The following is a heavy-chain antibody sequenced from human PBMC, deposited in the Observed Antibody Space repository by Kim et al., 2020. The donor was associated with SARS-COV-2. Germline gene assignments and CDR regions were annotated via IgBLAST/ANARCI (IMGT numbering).Heavy chain of an antibody. CDR3: VRQLGYSHDSRGYYMGSLGY. J-gene: IGHJ4*02. Sequence: GESLKISCKGSGYSFTSYWIGWVRQTPGKGLEWMGIIYPGDSDTKYTPSFQGQVTISADKSITTAYLRWSSLKASDTAMYYCVRQLGYSHDSRGYYMGSLGYWGQGTLVTVSS. CDR1: GYSFTSYW. V-gene: IGHV5-51*01. CDR2: IYPGDSDT. D-gene: IGHD3-22*01.